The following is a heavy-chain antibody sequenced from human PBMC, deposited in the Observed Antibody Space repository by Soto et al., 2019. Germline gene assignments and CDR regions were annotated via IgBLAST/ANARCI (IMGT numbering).Heavy chain of an antibody. CDR3: ARGVYCSGGSCYPFDY. V-gene: IGHV1-69*13. J-gene: IGHJ4*02. Sequence: SVKVSCKASGGTFSSYAISWVRQAPGQGLEWMGGIIPIFGTANYAQKFQGRVTITADESTSTAYMELSSLRSEDTAVYYCARGVYCSGGSCYPFDYWGQGTLVTVSS. CDR1: GGTFSSYA. D-gene: IGHD2-15*01. CDR2: IIPIFGTA.